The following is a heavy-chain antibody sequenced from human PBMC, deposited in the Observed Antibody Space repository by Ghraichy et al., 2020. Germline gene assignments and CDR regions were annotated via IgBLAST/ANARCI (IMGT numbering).Heavy chain of an antibody. D-gene: IGHD2-2*01. CDR2: VHYSGSI. Sequence: SETLSLTCTVSGASINTYYWSWIRQPPGKGLEWIGNVHYSGSINYSPSLKSRVTTSVDTSTNQFFLDLNSVTAADTAVYYCARCSGVAVVPDADYYYYYMDVWGKGTTVTVSS. J-gene: IGHJ6*03. CDR1: GASINTYY. CDR3: ARCSGVAVVPDADYYYYYMDV. V-gene: IGHV4-59*08.